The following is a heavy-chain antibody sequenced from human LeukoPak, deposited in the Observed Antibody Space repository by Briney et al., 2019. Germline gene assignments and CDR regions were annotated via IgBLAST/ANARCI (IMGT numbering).Heavy chain of an antibody. D-gene: IGHD3-10*01. CDR1: GGSISSSSYY. J-gene: IGHJ4*02. CDR2: IYYSGST. V-gene: IGHV4-39*07. Sequence: PSETLSLTCTVSGGSISSSSYYWGWIRQPPGKGLEWIGSIYYSGSTYYNPSLKSRVTISVDTSKNQFSLKLSSVTAADTAVYYCAREASYGSGSSSDYWGQGTLVTVSS. CDR3: AREASYGSGSSSDY.